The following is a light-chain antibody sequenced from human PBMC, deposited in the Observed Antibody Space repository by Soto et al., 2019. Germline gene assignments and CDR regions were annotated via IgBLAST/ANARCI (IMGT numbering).Light chain of an antibody. V-gene: IGLV1-47*01. Sequence: QSVLTQPPSASGTPGQSITISCSGSSSNIGSQYVYWYQQLPGTAPTVVIYKNNERPSGVPDRFSGSKSGTSASLAISGLRSEDEADYYCAAWDDSLSGPVFGGGTKLTVL. CDR2: KNN. CDR3: AAWDDSLSGPV. J-gene: IGLJ3*02. CDR1: SSNIGSQY.